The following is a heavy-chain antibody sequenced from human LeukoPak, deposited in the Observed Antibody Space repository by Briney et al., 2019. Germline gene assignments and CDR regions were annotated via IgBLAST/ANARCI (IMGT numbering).Heavy chain of an antibody. D-gene: IGHD2-15*01. V-gene: IGHV3-30-3*01. CDR2: ISYDGSNK. CDR3: ARSGCSGGSCYASCRCPRESFNWFDP. Sequence: GGSLRLSCAASGFTFSSYAMPWVRQAPGKGLEWVAVISYDGSNKYYADSVKGRFTISRDNSKNTLYLQMNSLRAEDTAVYYCARSGCSGGSCYASCRCPRESFNWFDPWGQGTLVTVSS. CDR1: GFTFSSYA. J-gene: IGHJ5*02.